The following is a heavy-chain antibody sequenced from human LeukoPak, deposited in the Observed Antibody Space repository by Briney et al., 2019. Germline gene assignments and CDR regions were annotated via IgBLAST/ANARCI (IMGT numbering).Heavy chain of an antibody. V-gene: IGHV1-69*01. J-gene: IGHJ4*02. CDR1: GGTFSSYA. Sequence: SVKVSCKAFGGTFSSYAISWVRQAPGQGLEWMGGIIPIFGTANYAQKFQGRVTITADESTSTAYMELSSLRSEDTAVYYCARNGQPHGGEFDYWGQGTLVTVSS. CDR3: ARNGQPHGGEFDY. D-gene: IGHD2-8*01. CDR2: IIPIFGTA.